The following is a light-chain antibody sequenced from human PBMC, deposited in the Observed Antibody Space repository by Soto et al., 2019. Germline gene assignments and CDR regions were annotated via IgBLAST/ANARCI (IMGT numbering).Light chain of an antibody. J-gene: IGKJ4*01. CDR2: DAS. CDR1: QSVSPY. Sequence: IVLTQSPATLSLSPGERATLSCRASQSVSPYVAWYQQKSGQAPRLLIYDASNRATGIPARFSGSGSGTDFTLTISSLEPEDFAVYYCQQRSNWPLTFGGGTKVDIK. V-gene: IGKV3-11*01. CDR3: QQRSNWPLT.